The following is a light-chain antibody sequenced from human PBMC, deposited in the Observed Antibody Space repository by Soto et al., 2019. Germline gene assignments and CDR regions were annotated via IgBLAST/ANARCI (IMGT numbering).Light chain of an antibody. Sequence: DIQMTQSPSSLSASVGDGVTITCRASQSIGSSLNWYQQKPGKAPNLLIYAASSLQSGVPSRFSSSGSGTDFTLTISSLQPEDFATYYCLQSYSTPLSFGDGTKVEIK. V-gene: IGKV1-39*01. CDR1: QSIGSS. CDR3: LQSYSTPLS. CDR2: AAS. J-gene: IGKJ4*01.